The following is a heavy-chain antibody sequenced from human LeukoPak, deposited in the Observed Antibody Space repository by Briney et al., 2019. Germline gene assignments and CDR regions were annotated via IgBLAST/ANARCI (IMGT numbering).Heavy chain of an antibody. CDR2: ITWNGGSI. V-gene: IGHV3-9*01. CDR3: AKAYYFGSGSYSGPFDY. CDR1: GFTFDDYA. D-gene: IGHD3-10*01. J-gene: IGHJ4*02. Sequence: SLRLSRAASGFTFDDYAMHWVRQAPGKGLEWVSSITWNGGSIGYADSVKGRFTISRDNAKNSLYLQMNSLRADDTALYYCAKAYYFGSGSYSGPFDYWGQGTLVTVSS.